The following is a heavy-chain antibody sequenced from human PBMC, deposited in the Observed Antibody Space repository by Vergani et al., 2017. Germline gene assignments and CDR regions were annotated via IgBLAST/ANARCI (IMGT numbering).Heavy chain of an antibody. V-gene: IGHV3-33*01. CDR3: ARDGVVVPAAIPYYYYYMDV. D-gene: IGHD2-2*01. J-gene: IGHJ6*03. CDR1: GFTFSSYG. CDR2: IWYDGSNK. Sequence: QVQLVESGGGVVQPGRSLRLSCAASGFTFSSYGMHWVRQAPGKGLEWVAVIWYDGSNKYYADSVKGRFTISRDNSKNTLYLQMNSLRAEDTAVYYCARDGVVVPAAIPYYYYYMDVWGK.